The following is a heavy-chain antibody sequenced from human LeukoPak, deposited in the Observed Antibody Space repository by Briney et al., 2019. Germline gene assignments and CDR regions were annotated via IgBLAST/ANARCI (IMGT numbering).Heavy chain of an antibody. CDR2: INHSGST. CDR3: ARAGELERPNFDY. CDR1: GGSLSGYY. V-gene: IGHV4-34*01. J-gene: IGHJ4*02. Sequence: SETLSLTCAVYGGSLSGYYWSWIRQPPGKGLEWIGEINHSGSTNYNPSLKSRVTISVDTSKNQFSLKLSSVTAADTAVYYCARAGELERPNFDYWGQGTLVTVSS. D-gene: IGHD1-1*01.